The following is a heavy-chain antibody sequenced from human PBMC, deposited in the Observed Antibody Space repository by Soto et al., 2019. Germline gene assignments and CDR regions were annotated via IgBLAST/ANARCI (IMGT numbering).Heavy chain of an antibody. CDR1: GFTFSSYW. V-gene: IGHV3-7*01. D-gene: IGHD3-22*01. CDR3: ARDDSSPFDY. CDR2: IKQDGSEK. J-gene: IGHJ4*02. Sequence: AGGSLRLSCAASGFTFSSYWISWVRQAPGKGLEWVANIKQDGSEKYYVDSVKGRFTISRDNAKNSLYLQMNSLRAEDTAVYYCARDDSSPFDYWGQGTLVTVSS.